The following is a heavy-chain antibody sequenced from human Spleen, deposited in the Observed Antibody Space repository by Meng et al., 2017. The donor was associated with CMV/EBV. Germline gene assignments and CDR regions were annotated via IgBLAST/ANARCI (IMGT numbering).Heavy chain of an antibody. J-gene: IGHJ1*01. V-gene: IGHV1-8*01. D-gene: IGHD6-13*01. Sequence: QVHLVQSGSELKKAGASVKVSCKASGYTFTRYGMNWERQAPGQGLEWMGWMNPNSGNTGYAQKFQGRVTMTRDTSISTAYMELSSLRSEDTAVYYCARDQQLIPAEYFQHWGPGTLVTVSS. CDR2: MNPNSGNT. CDR1: GYTFTRYG. CDR3: ARDQQLIPAEYFQH.